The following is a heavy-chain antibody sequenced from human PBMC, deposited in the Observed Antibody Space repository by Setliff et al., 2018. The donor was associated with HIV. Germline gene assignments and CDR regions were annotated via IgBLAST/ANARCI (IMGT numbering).Heavy chain of an antibody. D-gene: IGHD3-10*01. CDR1: GYSFTSYW. J-gene: IGHJ4*02. Sequence: GESLKISCKGSGYSFTSYWIGWVRQMPGKGLEWMGIIYVGDSDTRYSPSFQGQVTISGDKSISTAYLQWSSLKSSDTAMYYCARHGQYGSGSYYNRPFDFWGQGTLVTV. CDR3: ARHGQYGSGSYYNRPFDF. V-gene: IGHV5-51*01. CDR2: IYVGDSDT.